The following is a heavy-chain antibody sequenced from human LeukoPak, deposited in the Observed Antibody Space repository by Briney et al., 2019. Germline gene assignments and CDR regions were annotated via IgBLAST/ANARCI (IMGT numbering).Heavy chain of an antibody. J-gene: IGHJ5*02. Sequence: GGSLRLSCAASGFTFSSHGMHWVRQAPGKGLEWVAFIRYDGSNKYYADSVKGRFTISRDNSKNTLYLQMNSLRAEDTAVYYCAKDHYSNYGNWFDPWGQGTLVTVSS. CDR3: AKDHYSNYGNWFDP. CDR1: GFTFSSHG. V-gene: IGHV3-30*02. D-gene: IGHD4-11*01. CDR2: IRYDGSNK.